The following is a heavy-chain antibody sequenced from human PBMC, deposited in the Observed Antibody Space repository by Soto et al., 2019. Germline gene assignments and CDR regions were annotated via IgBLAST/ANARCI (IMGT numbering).Heavy chain of an antibody. CDR1: GYTFTEYD. V-gene: IGHV1-8*01. Sequence: QVQVIQSRAEVKKPGASVKVSCKTSGYTFTEYDINWVRQAPGQGPEYMGWVSPENKNAGYAPQFRRRVSMTTDTTTSTASLQVTNLTYDDTAVYYCEVTTGYWGQGTMVTVSS. CDR2: VSPENKNA. CDR3: EVTTGY. J-gene: IGHJ4*02. D-gene: IGHD1-1*01.